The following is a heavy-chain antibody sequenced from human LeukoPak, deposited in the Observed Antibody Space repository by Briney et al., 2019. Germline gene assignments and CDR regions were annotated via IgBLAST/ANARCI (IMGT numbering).Heavy chain of an antibody. D-gene: IGHD3-22*01. V-gene: IGHV3-23*01. J-gene: IGHJ5*02. CDR2: ISGSGGST. CDR3: AKDLTEYYDSSEVS. CDR1: GFTFSSYA. Sequence: GGSLRLSCAASGFTFSSYAMSWVRQAPGKGLGWVSAISGSGGSTYYADSVKGRFTISRDNSKNTLYLQMNSLRAEDTAVYYCAKDLTEYYDSSEVSWGQGTLVTVSS.